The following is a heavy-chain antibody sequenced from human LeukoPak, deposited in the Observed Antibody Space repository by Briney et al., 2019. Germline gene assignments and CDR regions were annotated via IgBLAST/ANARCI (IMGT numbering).Heavy chain of an antibody. V-gene: IGHV4-34*01. CDR3: AISANYDFWSGYYRGRAFDY. CDR1: GGSFSGYY. J-gene: IGHJ4*02. D-gene: IGHD3-3*01. Sequence: SETLSLTCAVYGGSFSGYYWSWIRQPPGKGLEWIGEINHSGSTNYNPSLKSRVTISVDTSKNQFSLKLSSVTAADTAVYYCAISANYDFWSGYYRGRAFDYWGRGTLVTVSS. CDR2: INHSGST.